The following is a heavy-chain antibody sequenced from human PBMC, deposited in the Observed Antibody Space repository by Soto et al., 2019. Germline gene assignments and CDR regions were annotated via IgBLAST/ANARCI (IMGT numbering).Heavy chain of an antibody. CDR3: AREAAVILNWFDP. Sequence: QVQLQESGPGLVKPSQTLSLTCTVSGGSIRSGGYYWSWIRQHPGKGLEWIGYIYYSGSTYYHPSLKSRVTISVDTSKNQFSLKLSSVTAADTAVYYCAREAAVILNWFDPWGQGTLVTVSS. J-gene: IGHJ5*02. CDR1: GGSIRSGGYY. V-gene: IGHV4-31*03. CDR2: IYYSGST. D-gene: IGHD6-25*01.